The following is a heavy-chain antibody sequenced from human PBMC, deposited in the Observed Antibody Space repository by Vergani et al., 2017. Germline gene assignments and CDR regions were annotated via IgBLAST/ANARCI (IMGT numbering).Heavy chain of an antibody. CDR2: VSGSSATP. CDR3: TKGSRGYTGYFFDY. CDR1: GFSFSGYA. D-gene: IGHD5-12*01. Sequence: EVQLLESGGGLVQSGGSLRLPCEASGFSFSGYAMSWVRQAPGKGLVWVSSVSGSSATPYYADPVKGRFIISRDNSKNTLHLQMNSLRADDTAVYYCTKGSRGYTGYFFDYWGQGTLATVSS. J-gene: IGHJ4*02. V-gene: IGHV3-23*01.